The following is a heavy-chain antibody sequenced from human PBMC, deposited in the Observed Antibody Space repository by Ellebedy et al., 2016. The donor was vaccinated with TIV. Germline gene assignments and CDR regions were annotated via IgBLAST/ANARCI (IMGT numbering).Heavy chain of an antibody. CDR1: GFSFSDYY. J-gene: IGHJ4*02. V-gene: IGHV3-11*01. Sequence: GESLKISCAASGFSFSDYYMTWIRQAPGRGLEWISYISSSGSNIYYADSVKGRFTISRDNAKNSLYLQMNSLRAEDTTVYFCGRIGVGRGGYSGYDIDYWGQGTLVTVSS. CDR3: GRIGVGRGGYSGYDIDY. CDR2: ISSSGSNI. D-gene: IGHD5-12*01.